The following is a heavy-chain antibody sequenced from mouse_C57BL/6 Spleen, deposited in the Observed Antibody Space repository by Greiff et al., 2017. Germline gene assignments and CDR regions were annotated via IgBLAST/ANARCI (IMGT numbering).Heavy chain of an antibody. CDR2: IYPGDGDT. CDR3: ARLMGYYGRDYFDN. J-gene: IGHJ2*01. Sequence: QVQLQQSGPELVKPGASVKISCKASGYAFSSSWMNWVKQRPGKGLEWIGRIYPGDGDTNYNGKFKGKATLTADKSSSTAYMQLSSLTSEDSAVYFCARLMGYYGRDYFDNGGKGTTLTVSS. V-gene: IGHV1-82*01. D-gene: IGHD1-1*01. CDR1: GYAFSSSW.